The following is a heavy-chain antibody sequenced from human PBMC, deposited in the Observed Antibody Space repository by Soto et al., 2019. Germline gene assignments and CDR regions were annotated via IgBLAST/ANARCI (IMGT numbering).Heavy chain of an antibody. CDR1: GRSFRGYS. D-gene: IGHD3-10*01. CDR2: INHSGST. CDR3: ARTIRGDYYYYGMDV. Sequence: SDTLSLTCAVYGRSFRGYSWSWLRQPPGKGLEWIGEINHSGSTNYNPSLKSRVTISVDTSKNQFSLKLSSVTAADTAVYYCARTIRGDYYYYGMDVWGQGTTVTVS. J-gene: IGHJ6*02. V-gene: IGHV4-34*01.